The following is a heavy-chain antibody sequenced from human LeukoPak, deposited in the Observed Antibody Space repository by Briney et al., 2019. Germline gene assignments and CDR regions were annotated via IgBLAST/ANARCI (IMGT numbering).Heavy chain of an antibody. J-gene: IGHJ5*02. D-gene: IGHD1-1*01. CDR3: AKGWKSKGFDP. Sequence: GGSLRLSCAASGFTFSSYALSWVRQAPGKGLEWISSISGGGGSTYYADSVKGRFTISRDNSKNTLYLQMDSLRAEDTALYYCAKGWKSKGFDPWGQGALVTVSS. CDR2: ISGGGGST. CDR1: GFTFSSYA. V-gene: IGHV3-23*01.